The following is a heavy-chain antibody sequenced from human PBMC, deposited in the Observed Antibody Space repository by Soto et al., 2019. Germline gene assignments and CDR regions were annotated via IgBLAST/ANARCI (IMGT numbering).Heavy chain of an antibody. CDR1: GFTFSSYS. V-gene: IGHV3-48*02. D-gene: IGHD3-10*01. J-gene: IGHJ6*02. Sequence: GGSLRLSCAASGFTFSSYSMNWVRQAPGKGLEWVSYISSSSSTIYYADSVKGRFTISRDNAKNSLYLQMNSLRDEDTAVYYCAGPHSGSYYRPTYGMDVWGQGTTVTVSS. CDR3: AGPHSGSYYRPTYGMDV. CDR2: ISSSSSTI.